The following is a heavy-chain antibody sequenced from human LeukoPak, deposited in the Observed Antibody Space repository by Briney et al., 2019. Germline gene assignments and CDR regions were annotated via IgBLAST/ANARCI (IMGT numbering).Heavy chain of an antibody. Sequence: SQTLSLTRTVSGGSISSGGYYWRWIRQHPGKGLEWIGYIYYSGSTYYNPSLKSRVTISVDTSKNQFSLKLSSVTAADTAVYYCASMSSFGSGWYAGADYWGQGTLVTVSS. CDR2: IYYSGST. V-gene: IGHV4-31*03. D-gene: IGHD6-19*01. J-gene: IGHJ4*02. CDR1: GGSISSGGYY. CDR3: ASMSSFGSGWYAGADY.